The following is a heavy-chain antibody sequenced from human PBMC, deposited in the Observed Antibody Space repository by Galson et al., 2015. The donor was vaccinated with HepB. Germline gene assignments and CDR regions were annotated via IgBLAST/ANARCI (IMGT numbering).Heavy chain of an antibody. Sequence: PALVTPTQTLTLTCTFSGFSLSTGGMCVSWIRQPPGKALEWLALIDWEDDKYYSTFLKTRLTISKDTSKNQVVLTMTNMDPADTATYYCARLDYDSSGYYVDYWGQGTLVTVSS. V-gene: IGHV2-70*01. J-gene: IGHJ4*02. CDR2: IDWEDDK. CDR3: ARLDYDSSGYYVDY. D-gene: IGHD3-22*01. CDR1: GFSLSTGGMC.